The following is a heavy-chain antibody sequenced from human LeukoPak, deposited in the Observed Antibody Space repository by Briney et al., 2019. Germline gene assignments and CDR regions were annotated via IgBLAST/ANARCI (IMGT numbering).Heavy chain of an antibody. J-gene: IGHJ4*02. CDR3: ARGRWLHIDY. V-gene: IGHV4-61*02. CDR2: IYTSGST. Sequence: PSETLSLTCTVSGGSISGGSYYWSWIRQPAGKGLEWIGRIYTSGSTNYNPSLKSRVTISVDTSKNQFSLKLSSVTAADTAVYYCARGRWLHIDYWGQGTLVTVSS. D-gene: IGHD5-24*01. CDR1: GGSISGGSYY.